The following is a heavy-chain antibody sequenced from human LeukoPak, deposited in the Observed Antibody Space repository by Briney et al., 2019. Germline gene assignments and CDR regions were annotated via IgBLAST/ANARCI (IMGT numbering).Heavy chain of an antibody. J-gene: IGHJ6*02. CDR1: GGSISSYY. V-gene: IGHV4-59*01. CDR2: IYYSGST. D-gene: IGHD3-16*02. CDR3: ARVALPNYYYYGMDV. Sequence: SETLSLTCTVSGGSISSYYWSWIRQPPGKGPEWIGYIYYSGSTNYNPSLKSRVTISVDTSKNQFSLKLSSVTAADTAVYYCARVALPNYYYYGMDVWGQGTTVTVSS.